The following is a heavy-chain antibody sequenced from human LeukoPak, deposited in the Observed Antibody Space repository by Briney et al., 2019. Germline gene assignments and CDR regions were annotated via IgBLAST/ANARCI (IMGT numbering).Heavy chain of an antibody. J-gene: IGHJ4*02. Sequence: ASVEVSCKASGYTFNSYYMHSVRQAPGQGLEWMGIINPSSGSTSYAQNFQGRVTMTRDTSSSTVYMELSSLRSEDTAVYYCARGYTYGDYWGQGTLVTVSS. D-gene: IGHD5-18*01. V-gene: IGHV1-46*02. CDR3: ARGYTYGDY. CDR2: INPSSGST. CDR1: GYTFNSYY.